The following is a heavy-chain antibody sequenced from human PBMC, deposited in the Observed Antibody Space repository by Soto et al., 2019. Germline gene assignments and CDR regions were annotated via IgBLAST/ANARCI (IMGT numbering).Heavy chain of an antibody. CDR2: ISGSGGST. J-gene: IGHJ5*02. D-gene: IGHD3-22*01. Sequence: EVQLLESGGGLVQPGGSLRLSCAASGFTFSSYAMSWVRQAPGKGLEWVSAISGSGGSTYYADSVQGRFTISRDNSKNTLYLHMNSLRAEDTAVYYCAKATFYYDSNPWFDPWGQGTLVTVAS. CDR3: AKATFYYDSNPWFDP. CDR1: GFTFSSYA. V-gene: IGHV3-23*01.